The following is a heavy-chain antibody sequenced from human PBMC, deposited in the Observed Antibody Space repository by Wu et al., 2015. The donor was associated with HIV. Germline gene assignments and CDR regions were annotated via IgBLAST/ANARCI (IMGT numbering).Heavy chain of an antibody. CDR3: AKANRIVISGIDYYHQYGMDV. CDR1: GATFGTYG. D-gene: IGHD1-26*01. V-gene: IGHV1-69*13. J-gene: IGHJ6*02. Sequence: QVQLVQSGAEVKKPGSSVKVSCKASGATFGTYGFNWVRQAPGGGLEWMGRITPMFGKPNYAQKFLGRVTITADGSTNTAYMELTSLRSEDTAVYYCAKANRIVISGIDYYHQYGMDVWGRRTTSPSP. CDR2: ITPMFGKP.